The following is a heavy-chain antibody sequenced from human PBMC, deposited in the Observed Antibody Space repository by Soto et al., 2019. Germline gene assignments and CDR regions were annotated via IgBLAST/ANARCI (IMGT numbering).Heavy chain of an antibody. D-gene: IGHD6-13*01. J-gene: IGHJ5*02. CDR1: GFTFSSYG. CDR3: AKDVGAAAGKTVNWFDP. V-gene: IGHV3-30*18. Sequence: PGGSLRLSCAASGFTFSSYGMHWVRQAPGKGLEWVAVISYDGSNKYYADSVKGRFTISRDNSKNTLYLQMNSLRAEDTAVYYCAKDVGAAAGKTVNWFDPWGQGTLVTVSS. CDR2: ISYDGSNK.